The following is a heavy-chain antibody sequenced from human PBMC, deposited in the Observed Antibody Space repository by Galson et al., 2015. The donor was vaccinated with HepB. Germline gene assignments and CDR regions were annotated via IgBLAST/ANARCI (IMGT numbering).Heavy chain of an antibody. CDR2: IKEDGSEG. Sequence: SLRLSCAASGFTFNSYWMSWVRQAPGKGPEWVANIKEDGSEGYYVDSVEGRFTISRDNAKNLLYLQMNSLRAEDTALYYCARAKYGPEYWGQGTLVTVSS. V-gene: IGHV3-7*01. CDR3: ARAKYGPEY. J-gene: IGHJ4*02. CDR1: GFTFNSYW. D-gene: IGHD2-2*01.